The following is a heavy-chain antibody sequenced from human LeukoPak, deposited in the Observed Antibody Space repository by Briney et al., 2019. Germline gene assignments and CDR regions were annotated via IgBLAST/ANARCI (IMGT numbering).Heavy chain of an antibody. CDR2: INPNSGGT. D-gene: IGHD3-22*01. V-gene: IGHV1-2*02. Sequence: ASVKVSCRASGYTFTGYYMHWVRQAPGQGLEWMGWINPNSGGTNYAQKFQGRVTMTRDTSISTAYMELSRLRSDDTGVYYCARVSRGYYDSSAYSSWGQGTLVTVSS. CDR1: GYTFTGYY. J-gene: IGHJ5*02. CDR3: ARVSRGYYDSSAYSS.